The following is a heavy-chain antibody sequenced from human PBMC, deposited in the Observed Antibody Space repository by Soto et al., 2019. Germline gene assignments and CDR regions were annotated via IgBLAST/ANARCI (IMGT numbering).Heavy chain of an antibody. CDR2: ISGSGGST. CDR3: AYARQNGH. Sequence: EVQLLESGGGLVQPGGSLRLSCAASGFTFSSYAMSWVRQAPGKGLEWVSAISGSGGSTYYADSVKGRFTISRDNSKNTLYLHVSMLTAEETAVYYWAYARQNGHWVEGRVVTVSS. D-gene: IGHD2-2*01. J-gene: IGHJ1*01. CDR1: GFTFSSYA. V-gene: IGHV3-23*01.